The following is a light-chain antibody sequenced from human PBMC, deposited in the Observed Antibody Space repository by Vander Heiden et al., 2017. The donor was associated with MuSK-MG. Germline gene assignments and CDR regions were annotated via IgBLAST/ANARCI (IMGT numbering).Light chain of an antibody. J-gene: IGLJ2*01. CDR3: MNWHSSAGV. CDR1: SRFNVGTYR. CDR2: YNSAPDK. V-gene: IGLV5-45*01. Sequence: AVLTHPASLSAAPGGSASPTSPLRSRFNVGTYRLYWYQQNPGSPPQYLLRYNSAPDKRQGSVVPSLFSGSKDASANAAIILIPGVQAEDDAYYYCMNWHSSAGVFGGGTKLTVL.